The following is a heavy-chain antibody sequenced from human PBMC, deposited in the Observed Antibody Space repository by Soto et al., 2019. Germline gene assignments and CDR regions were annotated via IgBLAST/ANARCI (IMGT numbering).Heavy chain of an antibody. CDR3: ARAVGNGFDY. J-gene: IGHJ4*02. Sequence: EVQLVESGGGLVKPGGSLSLSWAASEFTVTNNNMNWVRLPPGNGLEWVSSISSRGTYIYYAVSLKDRFTISRDNAKNSLFLQMNSLRADDTAIYYCARAVGNGFDYWGQGTLVTVSS. CDR1: EFTVTNNN. CDR2: ISSRGTYI. V-gene: IGHV3-21*01. D-gene: IGHD2-15*01.